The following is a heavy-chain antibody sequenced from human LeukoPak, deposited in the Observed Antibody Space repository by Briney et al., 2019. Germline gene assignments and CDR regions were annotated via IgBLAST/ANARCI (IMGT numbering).Heavy chain of an antibody. Sequence: GGSLRLSCVVSGFSVSNNYIIWVRQAPGNGLERVSVIYGNGRTSHSASVRGRFTISRDNSKNIVSLQMNNLRAEDTAVYYCARGRGLGVVSPYFDYWGQGTLVTVSS. J-gene: IGHJ4*02. CDR1: GFSVSNNY. CDR2: IYGNGRT. V-gene: IGHV3-53*01. D-gene: IGHD3-3*01. CDR3: ARGRGLGVVSPYFDY.